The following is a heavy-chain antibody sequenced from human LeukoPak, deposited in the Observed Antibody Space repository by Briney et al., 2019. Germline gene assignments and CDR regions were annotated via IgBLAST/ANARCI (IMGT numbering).Heavy chain of an antibody. J-gene: IGHJ4*02. D-gene: IGHD2-2*01. V-gene: IGHV3-20*04. CDR1: GFAFDEHG. CDR2: INWSGKST. CDR3: ARAPITSPFYFDY. Sequence: GGSLRLSCTASGFAFDEHGMTWVRQVPGKGLEWVSGINWSGKSTSYGDPVRGRFTTSRDNAKNSLSLQMDSLRAEGTALYYCARAPITSPFYFDYWGQGTLVTVSS.